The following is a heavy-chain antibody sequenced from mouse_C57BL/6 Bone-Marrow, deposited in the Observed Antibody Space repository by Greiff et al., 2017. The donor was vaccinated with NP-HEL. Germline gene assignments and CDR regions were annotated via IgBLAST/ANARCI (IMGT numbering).Heavy chain of an antibody. CDR2: ISGGGGNT. J-gene: IGHJ4*01. CDR3: ARQGGSQSPYAMDY. CDR1: GFTFSSYT. Sequence: DVKLVESGGGLVKPGGSLKLSCAASGFTFSSYTMSWVRQTPEKRLEWVATISGGGGNTYYPDSVKGRFTISRDNAKNTLYLQMSSLRSEDTALYYCARQGGSQSPYAMDYWGQGTSVTVSS. D-gene: IGHD1-1*01. V-gene: IGHV5-9*01.